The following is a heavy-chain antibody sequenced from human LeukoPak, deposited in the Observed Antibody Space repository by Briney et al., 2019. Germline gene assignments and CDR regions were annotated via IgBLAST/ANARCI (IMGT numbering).Heavy chain of an antibody. Sequence: GGSLRLSCAASGFTFSSYDMHWVRQAPGEGLEWVSYISSSGSTTHYADSVKGRFTISRDNAKNSLYLQMNSLRAEDTAVYYCARSVGYSSSWDDYWGQGTLVTVSS. CDR1: GFTFSSYD. V-gene: IGHV3-48*03. CDR3: ARSVGYSSSWDDY. D-gene: IGHD6-13*01. J-gene: IGHJ4*02. CDR2: ISSSGSTT.